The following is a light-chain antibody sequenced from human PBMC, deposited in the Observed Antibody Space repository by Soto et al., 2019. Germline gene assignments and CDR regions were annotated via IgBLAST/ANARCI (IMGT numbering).Light chain of an antibody. CDR3: MQALQTVFT. Sequence: DIVMTQSPPSLSVTPGEPASISCRSSQSLLHSNGYNYLDWYLQKPGQSPQLLIYLGSNRASGVPDRFSGSGSGTDFTLKISRVEAEDVGVYYCMQALQTVFTFGPGTKVDIK. CDR1: QSLLHSNGYNY. J-gene: IGKJ3*01. V-gene: IGKV2-28*01. CDR2: LGS.